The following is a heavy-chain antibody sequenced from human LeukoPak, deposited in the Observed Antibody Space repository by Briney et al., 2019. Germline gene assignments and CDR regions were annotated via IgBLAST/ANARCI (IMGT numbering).Heavy chain of an antibody. D-gene: IGHD3-3*01. V-gene: IGHV4-31*03. CDR1: DGSISSGGYY. CDR2: IYYSGST. Sequence: SETLSLTCTVSDGSISSGGYYWSWIRQHPGKGLEWIGYIYYSGSTYYNPSLKSRVTISVDTSKNQFSLKLSSVTAADTAVYYCAGYYTDFWFDPWGQGTLVTVSS. J-gene: IGHJ5*02. CDR3: AGYYTDFWFDP.